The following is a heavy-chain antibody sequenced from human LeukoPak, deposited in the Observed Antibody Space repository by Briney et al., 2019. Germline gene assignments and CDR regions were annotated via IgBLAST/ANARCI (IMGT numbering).Heavy chain of an antibody. D-gene: IGHD2-8*01. CDR3: ARHQPEMGSNGFAFDV. J-gene: IGHJ3*01. V-gene: IGHV5-51*01. CDR2: IYAGDSDT. Sequence: GESLKISCKASGYSFSSHWIGWARQMPGKGLEWMGIIYAGDSDTRYIPSFQGQVTISADKPITTAYLQWSSVKASDTAMYYCARHQPEMGSNGFAFDVWGQGTMVTVSS. CDR1: GYSFSSHW.